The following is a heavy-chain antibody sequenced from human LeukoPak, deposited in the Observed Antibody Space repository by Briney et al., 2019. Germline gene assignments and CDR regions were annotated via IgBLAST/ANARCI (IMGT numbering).Heavy chain of an antibody. J-gene: IGHJ3*02. CDR3: AKDYNWNDGGPDAFDI. CDR2: ISGSGGST. Sequence: PGGTLRLSCAASGFTFSSYGMSWVRQAPGKGLEWVSAISGSGGSTYYADSVKGRFTISRDNSKNTLYLQMNSLRAEDTAVYYCAKDYNWNDGGPDAFDIWGQGTMVTVSS. CDR1: GFTFSSYG. D-gene: IGHD1-1*01. V-gene: IGHV3-23*01.